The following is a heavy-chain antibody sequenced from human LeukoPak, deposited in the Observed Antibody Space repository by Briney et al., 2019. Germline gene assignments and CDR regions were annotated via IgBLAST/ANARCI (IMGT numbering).Heavy chain of an antibody. CDR1: GGTSSSYT. V-gene: IGHV1-69*02. CDR2: IIPIDGVE. CDR3: IGTTDLVDY. D-gene: IGHD1-1*01. J-gene: IGHJ4*02. Sequence: SVKVSCKASGGTSSSYTISWVRQAPGQGLEWMGRIIPIDGVENYAQKFQGRVTITADKLTSTAYMELSSLRSEDTAVYYCIGTTDLVDYWGQGTLVTVSS.